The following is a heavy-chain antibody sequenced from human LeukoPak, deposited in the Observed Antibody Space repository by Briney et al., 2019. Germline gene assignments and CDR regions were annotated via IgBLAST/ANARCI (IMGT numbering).Heavy chain of an antibody. CDR3: ARWASNSHDY. V-gene: IGHV3-48*01. CDR2: ISTTSSTI. CDR1: GFTFSSNS. J-gene: IGHJ4*02. D-gene: IGHD5-18*01. Sequence: GGSLRLSCAASGFTFSSNSMNWVRQAPGKGLEWVSYISTTSSTIYYADSVKGRFTISRDNAKNSLYLQMNSLRAEDTAVYHCARWASNSHDYWGQGTLVTVSS.